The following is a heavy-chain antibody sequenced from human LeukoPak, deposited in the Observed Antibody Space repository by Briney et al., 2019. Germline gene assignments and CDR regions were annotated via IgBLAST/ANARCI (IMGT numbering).Heavy chain of an antibody. Sequence: SETLSLTCAVYGGSFSGYYWSWIRQPPGKELEWIGEINHSGSTNYNPSLKSRVTISVDTSKNQFSLKLSSVTAADTAVYYCARGGPYYDFWSGKHNWFDPWGQGTLVTVSS. CDR1: GGSFSGYY. V-gene: IGHV4-34*01. J-gene: IGHJ5*02. CDR3: ARGGPYYDFWSGKHNWFDP. D-gene: IGHD3-3*01. CDR2: INHSGST.